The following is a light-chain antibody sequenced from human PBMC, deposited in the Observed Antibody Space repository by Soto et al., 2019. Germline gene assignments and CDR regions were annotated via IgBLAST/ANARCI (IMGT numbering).Light chain of an antibody. V-gene: IGKV3D-20*02. CDR2: GAS. CDR1: QSVSSSN. Sequence: EIVLTQSPGTLSLSPGERATLSCRASQSVSSSNLAWYQQKPGQSPRLLVYGASTRATGVPARFSGSGSGTDFTLTISSLEPEDFAVYYCQQRSSWITFGQGTRLEIK. J-gene: IGKJ5*01. CDR3: QQRSSWIT.